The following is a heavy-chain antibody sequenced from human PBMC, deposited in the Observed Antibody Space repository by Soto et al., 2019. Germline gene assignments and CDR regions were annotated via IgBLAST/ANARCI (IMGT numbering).Heavy chain of an antibody. CDR3: AKLMVRGVIHGYGMDV. V-gene: IGHV3-23*01. J-gene: IGHJ6*02. CDR2: ISGSGGST. D-gene: IGHD3-10*01. CDR1: GFTFSSYA. Sequence: VGSLRLSGAASGFTFSSYAMSWVRQARGKGLEWVSAISGSGGSTYYADSVKGRFTISRDNYKNTLYLQMNSLRAEDTAVYYCAKLMVRGVIHGYGMDVWGQGTTVTVSS.